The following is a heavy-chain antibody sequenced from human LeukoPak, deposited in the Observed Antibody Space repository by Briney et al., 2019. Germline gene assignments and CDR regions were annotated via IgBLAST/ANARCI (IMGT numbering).Heavy chain of an antibody. CDR3: ARGMRQIDDAFDL. CDR2: ISSTSTYI. J-gene: IGHJ3*01. Sequence: PGGSLRLSCTASGFTFSSYTMNWVRQAPGKGLEWVSSISSTSTYIHDADSVKGRFTVFRDNAIKSLYLQMNSLRAEDTAMYYCARGMRQIDDAFDLWGQGTRVTVFS. D-gene: IGHD6-25*01. CDR1: GFTFSSYT. V-gene: IGHV3-21*01.